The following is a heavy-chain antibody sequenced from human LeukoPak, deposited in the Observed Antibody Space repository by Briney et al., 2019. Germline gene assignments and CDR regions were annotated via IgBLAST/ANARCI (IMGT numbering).Heavy chain of an antibody. CDR3: ARGLHHYGDYVGYYYYMDV. CDR1: GGSFSGYY. CDR2: INHSGST. V-gene: IGHV4-34*01. J-gene: IGHJ6*03. D-gene: IGHD4-17*01. Sequence: PSETLSLTCAVYGGSFSGYYWSWIRQPPGKGLEWIGEINHSGSTNYNPSLKSRVTISVDTSKNQFSLKLSSVTAADTAVYYCARGLHHYGDYVGYYYYMDVWGKGTTVTVS.